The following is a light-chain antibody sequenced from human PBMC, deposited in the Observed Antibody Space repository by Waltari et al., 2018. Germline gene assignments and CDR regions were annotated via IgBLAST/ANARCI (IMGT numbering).Light chain of an antibody. CDR1: QSLLHSNGYNY. CDR3: MQALQTPLT. CDR2: LGS. Sequence: DIVMTQSPLSLPVTPGEPASISCRSSQSLLHSNGYNYLDWYLQKPGQSPPLLIYLGSNRGSGVPDRFSGSGSGTDFTLKISRVEAEDVGVYYCMQALQTPLTFGGGTKVEIK. V-gene: IGKV2-28*01. J-gene: IGKJ4*01.